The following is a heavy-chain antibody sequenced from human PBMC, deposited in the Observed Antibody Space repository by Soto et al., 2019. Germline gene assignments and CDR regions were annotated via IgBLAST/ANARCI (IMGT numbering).Heavy chain of an antibody. D-gene: IGHD3-3*01. CDR3: ARDFGHGYYLDY. V-gene: IGHV3-48*02. Sequence: GGSLRLSCVASGFSFSKYNMNWVRQAPGKGLEWVSYITDSSDTVHYADSVRGRFTISRDNAESSLYLQMNSLRDEDTAVYFCARDFGHGYYLDYWGRGTLVTVSS. CDR2: ITDSSDTV. CDR1: GFSFSKYN. J-gene: IGHJ4*02.